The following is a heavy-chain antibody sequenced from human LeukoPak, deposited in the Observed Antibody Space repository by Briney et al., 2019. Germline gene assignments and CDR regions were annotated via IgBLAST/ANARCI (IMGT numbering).Heavy chain of an antibody. J-gene: IGHJ6*03. CDR2: IIPIFGTA. Sequence: SVKVSCKASGGTFSSYAISWVRQAPGQGLEWMGGIIPIFGTANYAQKFQGRVTITTDESTSTAYMELSSLRSEDTAVYYCARNPSTSIRYYYYYMVVWGKGTTVTVSS. CDR3: ARNPSTSIRYYYYYMVV. CDR1: GGTFSSYA. D-gene: IGHD3-3*02. V-gene: IGHV1-69*05.